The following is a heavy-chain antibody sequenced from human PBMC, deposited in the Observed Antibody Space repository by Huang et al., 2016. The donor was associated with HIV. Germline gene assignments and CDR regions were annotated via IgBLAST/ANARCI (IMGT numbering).Heavy chain of an antibody. V-gene: IGHV1-18*04. J-gene: IGHJ4*02. CDR3: ALGGTTYFDD. CDR1: GYTFTSYG. Sequence: QVQLVQSGAEVKKPGASVKVSCKASGYTFTSYGINWVRQAPGKGLEWMGGISAYNGNTNYAQKFQGRLTMTTDTATSTAYMELRNLNSDDTGVYYCALGGTTYFDDWGQGTLVTVSS. CDR2: ISAYNGNT. D-gene: IGHD1-26*01.